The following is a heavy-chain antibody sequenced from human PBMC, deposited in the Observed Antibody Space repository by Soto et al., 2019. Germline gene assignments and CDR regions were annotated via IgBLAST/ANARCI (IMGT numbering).Heavy chain of an antibody. CDR1: GFTFSSYS. Sequence: GGSLRLSCAASGFTFSSYSMNWVRQAPGKGLEWVSYISSSSSTIYYADSVKGRFTISRDNAKNSLYLQMNSLRAEDTAVYYCASIPDNQLVGATFGKGFDPWGQGTLVTVSS. CDR2: ISSSSSTI. CDR3: ASIPDNQLVGATFGKGFDP. J-gene: IGHJ5*02. D-gene: IGHD1-26*01. V-gene: IGHV3-48*04.